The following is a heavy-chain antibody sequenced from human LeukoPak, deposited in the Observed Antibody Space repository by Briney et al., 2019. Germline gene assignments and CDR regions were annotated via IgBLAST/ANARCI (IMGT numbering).Heavy chain of an antibody. D-gene: IGHD4-23*01. V-gene: IGHV3-74*01. J-gene: IGHJ4*02. CDR1: GFTFSSYA. CDR2: INSDGTSI. CDR3: ARDRWNFDY. Sequence: SGGSLRLSCAASGFTFSSYAMSWVRQAPGKGLEWVSRINSDGTSISYADSVKGRFTISRDDAKNTLYLQMNSLRAEDTAVYYCARDRWNFDYWGQGTLVTVSS.